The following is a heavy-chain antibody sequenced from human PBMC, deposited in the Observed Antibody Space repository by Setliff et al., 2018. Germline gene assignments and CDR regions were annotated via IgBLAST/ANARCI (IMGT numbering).Heavy chain of an antibody. D-gene: IGHD3-16*01. CDR1: GGSFDTYY. Sequence: SETLSLTCNVYGGSFDTYYWSWIRQPPGKGLEWLGEINHSGSGDYNPSFKGRVTISVDTSKKQFSLKLSSVTAADTAVYYCARDGGAVSYYYGMDVWGQGTTVTVSS. J-gene: IGHJ6*02. CDR2: INHSGSG. V-gene: IGHV4-34*01. CDR3: ARDGGAVSYYYGMDV.